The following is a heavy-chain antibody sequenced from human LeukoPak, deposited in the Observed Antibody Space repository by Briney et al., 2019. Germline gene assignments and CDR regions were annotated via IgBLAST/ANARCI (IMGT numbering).Heavy chain of an antibody. CDR3: AKGLRYCSGGSCYVEGACLDY. Sequence: GGSLRLSCAASGFTFSSYAMSWVRQAPGKGLEWVSAISGSGGSTYYADSVKGRFTISRDNSKNTLYLQMNSLRAEDTAVYYCAKGLRYCSGGSCYVEGACLDYWGQGTLVIVSS. CDR1: GFTFSSYA. V-gene: IGHV3-23*01. CDR2: ISGSGGST. J-gene: IGHJ4*02. D-gene: IGHD2-15*01.